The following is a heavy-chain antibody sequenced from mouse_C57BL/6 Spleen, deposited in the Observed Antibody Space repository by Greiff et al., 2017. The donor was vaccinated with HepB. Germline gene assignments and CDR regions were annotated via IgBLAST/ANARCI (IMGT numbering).Heavy chain of an antibody. D-gene: IGHD2-4*01. CDR3: ARGGIYYDDDLH. V-gene: IGHV3-6*01. Sequence: EVQRVESGPGLVNPSQSLSLTCSVTGYSITSGYYWNWIRQFPGNKLEWMGYISYDGSNNYNPSPKNRISITRETSKNQFFLKFNSVTTEDTATYYCARGGIYYDDDLHWGQGTTLTVSS. CDR1: GYSITSGYY. CDR2: ISYDGSN. J-gene: IGHJ2*01.